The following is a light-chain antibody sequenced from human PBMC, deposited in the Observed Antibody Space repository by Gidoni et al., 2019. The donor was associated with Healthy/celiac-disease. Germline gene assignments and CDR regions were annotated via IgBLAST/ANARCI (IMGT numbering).Light chain of an antibody. Sequence: EIVMTHSPSTLPLSPGERATLSCRASQSVSSNLAWYQQKPDQAPRILIYGASTGATGIPARFSGSGSGTEFTLTISSLQSENFAVYYSQQYNTGPPEYTFGQGTKLEIK. CDR2: GAS. J-gene: IGKJ2*01. CDR1: QSVSSN. V-gene: IGKV3-15*01. CDR3: QQYNTGPPEYT.